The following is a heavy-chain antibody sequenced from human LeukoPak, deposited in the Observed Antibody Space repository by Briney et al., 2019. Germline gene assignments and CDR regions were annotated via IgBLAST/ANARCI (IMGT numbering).Heavy chain of an antibody. CDR1: GFSFSSHA. J-gene: IGHJ4*02. V-gene: IGHV3-64*01. CDR2: ISSNGGRT. CDR3: ARQAPTLRNYFDY. Sequence: GGSLRLSCAASGFSFSSHAMHWVRQAPGKGLEYVSAISSNGGRTYYANSVKGRFTISRDNSKNTLYLQMGSLRAEDVAVYYCARQAPTLRNYFDYWGQGTLVTVSS.